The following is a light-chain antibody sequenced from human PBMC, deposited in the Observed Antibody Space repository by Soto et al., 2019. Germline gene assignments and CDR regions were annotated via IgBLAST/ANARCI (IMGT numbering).Light chain of an antibody. V-gene: IGKV1-5*01. CDR3: QQYNSPVT. CDR1: QSSSSW. J-gene: IGKJ2*01. CDR2: DAS. Sequence: GDRVTITCRASQSSSSWLAWYQQKPGKAPKLLIYDASSLESGVPSRFRGSGSGTEFTLTISSLQPDEFATYYCQQYNSPVTFGQGTKLEIK.